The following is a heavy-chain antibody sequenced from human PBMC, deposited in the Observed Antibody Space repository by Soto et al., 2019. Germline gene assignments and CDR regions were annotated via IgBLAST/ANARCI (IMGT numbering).Heavy chain of an antibody. CDR3: ARGKKDAFDI. J-gene: IGHJ3*02. Sequence: PGGSLRLSCAASGFTFSSYSMNWVRQAPGKGLEWVSYISSSSSTIYYADSVKGRFTISRDNAKNSLYLQMNSLRAEDTAVYYCARGKKDAFDIWSQGTMVTVSS. CDR1: GFTFSSYS. V-gene: IGHV3-48*01. CDR2: ISSSSSTI.